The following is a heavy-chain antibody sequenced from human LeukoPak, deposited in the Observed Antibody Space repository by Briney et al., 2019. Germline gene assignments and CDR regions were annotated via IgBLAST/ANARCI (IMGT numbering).Heavy chain of an antibody. CDR3: VRDTGYCSGGRCLPFDP. V-gene: IGHV3-30-3*01. Sequence: PGGSLRLSCAASGFTFSSYAMHWVRQAPGKGLEWVAVISYDGSNKYYADSVKGRFTISRDNSKNTLYLQMNSLRAEDTAVYYCVRDTGYCSGGRCLPFDPWGQGTLVTVSS. CDR1: GFTFSSYA. D-gene: IGHD2-15*01. J-gene: IGHJ5*02. CDR2: ISYDGSNK.